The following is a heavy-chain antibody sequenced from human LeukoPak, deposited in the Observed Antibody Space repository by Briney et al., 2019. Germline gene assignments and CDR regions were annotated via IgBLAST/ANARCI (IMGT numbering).Heavy chain of an antibody. J-gene: IGHJ4*02. CDR2: IIPIFGTA. V-gene: IGHV1-69*13. Sequence: SVKVSCKASGGTFSSYAISWVRQAPGQGLEWMGGIIPIFGTANYAQKFQGRVTITADESTSTAYMELSSLRSEDTAVYHCARAESEDHAREIASWTDYWGQGTLVTVSS. CDR1: GGTFSSYA. CDR3: ARAESEDHAREIASWTDY. D-gene: IGHD5-24*01.